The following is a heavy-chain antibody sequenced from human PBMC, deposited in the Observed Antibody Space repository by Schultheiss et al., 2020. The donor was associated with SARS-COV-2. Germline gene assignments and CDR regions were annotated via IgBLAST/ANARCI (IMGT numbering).Heavy chain of an antibody. D-gene: IGHD3-3*01. V-gene: IGHV5-51*01. CDR2: IYPGDSDT. Sequence: GESLKISCKGSGYSFTSYWIGWVRQMPGKGLEWMGIIYPGDSDTRYSPSFQGQVTISADKSISTAYLQWSSLKASDTAMYYCARRKAYDDFWSGYHSQDAFDIWGQGTMVTVSS. CDR3: ARRKAYDDFWSGYHSQDAFDI. J-gene: IGHJ3*02. CDR1: GYSFTSYW.